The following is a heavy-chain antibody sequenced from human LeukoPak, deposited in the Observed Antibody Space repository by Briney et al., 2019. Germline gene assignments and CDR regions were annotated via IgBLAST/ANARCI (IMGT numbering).Heavy chain of an antibody. J-gene: IGHJ6*03. D-gene: IGHD1-26*01. CDR1: GLTFRIYS. V-gene: IGHV3-33*01. CDR2: IWYDGSDE. CDR3: ATNSGTPPRYMNV. Sequence: GGSLRLSCAASGLTFRIYSMYWVCQAPGKRLERVSVIWYDGSDEGYADSVKSRFTISRDNSKNMLYLQMNSLRDEDTAVYYCATNSGTPPRYMNVWGKGTTVSVSS.